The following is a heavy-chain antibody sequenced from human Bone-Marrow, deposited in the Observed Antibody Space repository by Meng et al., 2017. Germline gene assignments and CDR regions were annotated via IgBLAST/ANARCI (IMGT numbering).Heavy chain of an antibody. CDR2: IYYSGST. V-gene: IGHV4-31*03. J-gene: IGHJ4*02. D-gene: IGHD4-17*01. CDR1: GGSISSGGYY. CDR3: AGVTVTTYYFDY. Sequence: SETLSLTCTVSGGSISSGGYYWSWIRQHPGKGLEWIGYIYYSGSTYYNPSLKSRVTISVDTSKNQFSLKLSSVTAADTAVYYCAGVTVTTYYFDYWGQGTLVTVSS.